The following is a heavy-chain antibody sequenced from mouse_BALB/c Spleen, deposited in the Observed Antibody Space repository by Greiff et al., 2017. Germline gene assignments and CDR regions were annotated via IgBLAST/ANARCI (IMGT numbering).Heavy chain of an antibody. J-gene: IGHJ1*01. V-gene: IGHV3-2*02. CDR1: GYSITSDYA. CDR3: ARPYGNYVWYFDV. D-gene: IGHD2-10*02. CDR2: ISYSGST. Sequence: EVQLQESGPGLVKPSQSLSLTCTVTGYSITSDYAWNWIRQFPGNKLEWMGYISYSGSTSYNPSLKSRISITRDTSKNQFFLQLNSVTTEDTATYYCARPYGNYVWYFDVWGAGTTVTVSS.